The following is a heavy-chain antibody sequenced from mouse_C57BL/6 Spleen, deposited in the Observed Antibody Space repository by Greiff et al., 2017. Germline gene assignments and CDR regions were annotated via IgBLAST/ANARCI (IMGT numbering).Heavy chain of an antibody. J-gene: IGHJ2*01. CDR2: INPSTGGT. CDR3: ARRGDYDGYFDY. Sequence: EVMLVESGPELVKPGASVKISCKASGYSFTGYYMNWVKQSPEKSLEWIGEINPSTGGTTYNQKFKAKATLTVDKSSSTAYMQLKSLTSEDSAVYYCARRGDYDGYFDYWGQGTTLTVSS. D-gene: IGHD2-4*01. V-gene: IGHV1-42*01. CDR1: GYSFTGYY.